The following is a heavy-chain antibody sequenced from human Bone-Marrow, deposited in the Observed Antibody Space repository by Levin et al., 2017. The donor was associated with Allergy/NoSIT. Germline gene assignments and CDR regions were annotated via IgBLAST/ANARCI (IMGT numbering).Heavy chain of an antibody. D-gene: IGHD3-16*01. CDR3: ARDLGRGSPTWQLT. J-gene: IGHJ4*02. CDR2: ISSDGTNK. CDR1: GFTFSFYA. V-gene: IGHV3-30-3*01. Sequence: GESLKISCAASGFTFSFYAMHWVRQAPGKGLEWVAVISSDGTNKYYGDSLRGRVTVSRDNSKNTVYLQMNSLRPDDTSVYYCARDLGRGSPTWQLTWGQGTLVSVS.